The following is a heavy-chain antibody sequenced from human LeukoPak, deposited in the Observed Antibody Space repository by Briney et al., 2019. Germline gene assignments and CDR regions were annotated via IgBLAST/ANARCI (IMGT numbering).Heavy chain of an antibody. J-gene: IGHJ4*02. D-gene: IGHD2-21*02. CDR1: GFTFSNYW. Sequence: GGSLRLSCVASGFTFSNYWMSWVRQAPGKGLEWVANIKQDGSEKYYVDSVKGRFTISRDNAKNSVYLQMNSLRAEDTAVYYCAREVTPYYWGQGTLVTVSS. V-gene: IGHV3-7*01. CDR3: AREVTPYY. CDR2: IKQDGSEK.